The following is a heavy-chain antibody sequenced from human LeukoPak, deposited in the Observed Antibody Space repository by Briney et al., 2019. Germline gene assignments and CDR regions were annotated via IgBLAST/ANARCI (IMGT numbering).Heavy chain of an antibody. CDR3: AKDKRSDYVPFHWYFDL. J-gene: IGHJ2*01. CDR2: ISYDGSNK. V-gene: IGHV3-30-3*01. Sequence: GGSLRLSCAASGFTFSSYAMHWVRQAPGKGLEWVAVISYDGSNKYYADSVKGRFTISRDNSKNTLYLQMNSLRAEDTAVYYCAKDKRSDYVPFHWYFDLWGRGTLVTVSS. D-gene: IGHD4-17*01. CDR1: GFTFSSYA.